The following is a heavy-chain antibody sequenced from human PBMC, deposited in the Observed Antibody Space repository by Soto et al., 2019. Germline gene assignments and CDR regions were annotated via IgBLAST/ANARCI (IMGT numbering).Heavy chain of an antibody. CDR1: GYTFTSYD. CDR2: MNPNSGNT. D-gene: IGHD5-18*01. Sequence: ASVKVSCKASGYTFTSYDINWVRQATGQGLEWMGWMNPNSGNTGYAQKFQGRVTMTRNTSMSTAYMELSSLRSEDTAVYYCASGGWIRGRDAFDIWGQGTMVTVSS. V-gene: IGHV1-8*01. J-gene: IGHJ3*02. CDR3: ASGGWIRGRDAFDI.